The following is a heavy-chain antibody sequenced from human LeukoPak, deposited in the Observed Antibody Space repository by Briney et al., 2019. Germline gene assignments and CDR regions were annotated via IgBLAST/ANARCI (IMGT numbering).Heavy chain of an antibody. V-gene: IGHV5-51*01. Sequence: GESLKISCKGSGFTFTSYWIGWVRQMPGKGLEWMGIIYPGDSDTRYSPSFQGQVTISADKSISTAYLQWSSLKASDTAMYYCARQNPLYSSSWTPELQVWGQGTLVTVSS. CDR2: IYPGDSDT. D-gene: IGHD6-13*01. J-gene: IGHJ4*02. CDR1: GFTFTSYW. CDR3: ARQNPLYSSSWTPELQV.